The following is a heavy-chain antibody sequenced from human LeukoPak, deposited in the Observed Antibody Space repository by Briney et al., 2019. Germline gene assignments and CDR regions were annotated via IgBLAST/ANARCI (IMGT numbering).Heavy chain of an antibody. CDR3: ARDEDGNNYAFDP. J-gene: IGHJ5*02. V-gene: IGHV6-1*01. D-gene: IGHD5-24*01. CDR1: GDSVSSNSAA. Sequence: SQTLSLTCALSGDSVSSNSAAWNWIRQSPSRGLEWLGRTYYRSKWYTDYAVSVKSRININPDTSKNQFSLQLNSVTPEDTAMYYCARDEDGNNYAFDPWGQGTLVTVSS. CDR2: TYYRSKWYT.